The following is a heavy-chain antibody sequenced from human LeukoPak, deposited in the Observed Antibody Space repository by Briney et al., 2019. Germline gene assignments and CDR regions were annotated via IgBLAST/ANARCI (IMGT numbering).Heavy chain of an antibody. V-gene: IGHV4-4*02. CDR1: GGSISSSNW. CDR3: AREERRSWYFDY. Sequence: SGTLSLTCAVSGGSISSSNWWSWVRPPPGKGLEWIGEIYDSGSTNYNPSLKSRATISVDKSKNQFSLKLSSVTAADTAVYYCAREERRSWYFDYWGQGTLVTVSS. J-gene: IGHJ4*02. CDR2: IYDSGST. D-gene: IGHD1-1*01.